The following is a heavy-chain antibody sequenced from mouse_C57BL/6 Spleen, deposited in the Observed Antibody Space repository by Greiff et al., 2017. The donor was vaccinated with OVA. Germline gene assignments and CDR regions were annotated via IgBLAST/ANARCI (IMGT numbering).Heavy chain of an antibody. J-gene: IGHJ3*01. CDR1: GYAFSSYW. V-gene: IGHV1-80*01. CDR3: AREADQATAD. CDR2: IYPGDGDT. D-gene: IGHD3-2*02. Sequence: VQLQQSGAELVKPGASVKISCKASGYAFSSYWMNWVKQRPGKGLEWIGQIYPGDGDTNYNEKFKGKATLTVAKSSSTAYMQLSSLTSEVYAVDFRAREADQATADWGQGTLVTVSA.